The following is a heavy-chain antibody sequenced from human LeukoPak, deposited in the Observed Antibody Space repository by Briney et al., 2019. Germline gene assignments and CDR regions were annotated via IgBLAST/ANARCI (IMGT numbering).Heavy chain of an antibody. J-gene: IGHJ4*01. V-gene: IGHV5-51*01. CDR2: IYPGGSDT. CDR3: ARQYSSGWFRHFDD. Sequence: GEPVKISCRSFGYSFINYYIGWVRHVPGKGLEWMGVIYPGGSDTTYSPSFRGQVVFSADRSTSTVYLQLTTLQASDTAIYYCARQYSSGWFRHFDDWGQGTLITVSS. D-gene: IGHD3-22*01. CDR1: GYSFINYY.